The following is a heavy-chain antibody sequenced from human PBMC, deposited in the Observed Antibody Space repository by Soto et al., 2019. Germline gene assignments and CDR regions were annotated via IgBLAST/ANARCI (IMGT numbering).Heavy chain of an antibody. CDR2: ISAYNGST. Sequence: ASVKVSCKASGYTFTSYGISWVRQAPGQGLEWMGWISAYNGSTSYAQKFQGRVTMTRDTSTSTVYMELSSLRSEDTAVYYCASTVTTYAFDIWGQGTMVTVSS. CDR1: GYTFTSYG. J-gene: IGHJ3*02. D-gene: IGHD4-17*01. CDR3: ASTVTTYAFDI. V-gene: IGHV1-18*04.